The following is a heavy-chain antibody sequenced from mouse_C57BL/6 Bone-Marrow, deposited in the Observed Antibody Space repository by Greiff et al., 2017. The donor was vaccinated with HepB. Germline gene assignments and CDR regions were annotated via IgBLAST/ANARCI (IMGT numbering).Heavy chain of an antibody. D-gene: IGHD2-3*01. CDR2: IYPRSGNT. CDR3: ARKGGYSYAMDY. V-gene: IGHV1-81*01. J-gene: IGHJ4*01. Sequence: VQLQESGAELARPGASVKLSCKASGYTFTSYGISWVKQRTGQGLEWIGEIYPRSGNTYYNEKFKGKATLTADKSSSTAYMELRSLTSEDSAVYFCARKGGYSYAMDYWGQGTSVTVSS. CDR1: GYTFTSYG.